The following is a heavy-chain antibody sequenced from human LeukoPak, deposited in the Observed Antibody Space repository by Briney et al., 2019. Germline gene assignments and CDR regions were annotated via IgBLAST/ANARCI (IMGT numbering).Heavy chain of an antibody. D-gene: IGHD3-9*01. CDR1: GFTFDDYT. V-gene: IGHV3-43*01. CDR2: ISWDGGST. CDR3: AKGTYDILTTHWDY. J-gene: IGHJ4*02. Sequence: PGGSLRLSCAASGFTFDDYTMHWVRQAPGKVLEWVSLISWDGGSTYYADSVKGRFTISRDNSKNSLYLQMNSLRTEDTALYYCAKGTYDILTTHWDYWGQGTLVTVSS.